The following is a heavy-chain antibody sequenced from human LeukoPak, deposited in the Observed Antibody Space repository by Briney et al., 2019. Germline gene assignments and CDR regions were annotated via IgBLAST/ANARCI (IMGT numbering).Heavy chain of an antibody. D-gene: IGHD4-17*01. CDR1: GFTFSSYA. V-gene: IGHV3-23*01. CDR3: AKSAEHGDYPYGMDV. CDR2: ISGSGGST. J-gene: IGHJ6*02. Sequence: GGSLRLSCAASGFTFSSYAMSLVRQAPGKGLEWVSAISGSGGSTYYADSVKGRFTISRDNSKNTLYLQMNSLRAEDTAVYYCAKSAEHGDYPYGMDVWGQGTTVTVSS.